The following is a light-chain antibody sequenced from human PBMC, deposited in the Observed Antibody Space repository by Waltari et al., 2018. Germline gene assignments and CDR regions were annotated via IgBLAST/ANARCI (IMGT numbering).Light chain of an antibody. Sequence: EIVLTQSPATLSLFPGERATLSCRASQSSNSYLAWYQQKHGPAPRLVIYDASNRATGSPARFSDRGSETEFTLTISRLEPEYFAVYYCQQRTKWPPHTFGQGSKLEIK. CDR3: QQRTKWPPHT. J-gene: IGKJ2*01. V-gene: IGKV3-11*01. CDR2: DAS. CDR1: QSSNSY.